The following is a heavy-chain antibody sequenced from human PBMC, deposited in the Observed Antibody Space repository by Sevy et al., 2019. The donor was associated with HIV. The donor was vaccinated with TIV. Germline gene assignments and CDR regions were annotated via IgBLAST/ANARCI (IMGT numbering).Heavy chain of an antibody. CDR3: VRGSRGYSYG. Sequence: SETLSLTCTVSGDSVSSGSYFWSWIRQPPGKGLEWIGYISYSGSTNYNPSLKSRVTISVDTSKKQFSLKLTSVTAADTAVYFCVRGSRGYSYGWGQRTLVTVSS. CDR2: ISYSGST. D-gene: IGHD5-18*01. CDR1: GDSVSSGSYF. J-gene: IGHJ4*02. V-gene: IGHV4-61*01.